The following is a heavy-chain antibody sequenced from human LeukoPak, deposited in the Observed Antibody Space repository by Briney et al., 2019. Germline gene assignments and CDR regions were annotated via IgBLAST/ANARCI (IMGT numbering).Heavy chain of an antibody. V-gene: IGHV4-34*01. CDR3: AGGLREDRVDY. J-gene: IGHJ4*02. CDR2: INHSGST. D-gene: IGHD2-15*01. CDR1: GGSFSGYY. Sequence: PSATLSLTCAVYGGSFSGYYWSWIRQPPGKGLEWIGEINHSGSTNYNPSLKSRVTISVDTSKNQFSLKLSSVTAAATAVYYCAGGLREDRVDYWGQGTLVTVSS.